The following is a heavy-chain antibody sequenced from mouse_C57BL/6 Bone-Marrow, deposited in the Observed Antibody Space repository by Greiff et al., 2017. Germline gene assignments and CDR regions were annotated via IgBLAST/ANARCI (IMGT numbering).Heavy chain of an antibody. D-gene: IGHD4-1*01. CDR3: ARASITGPFAY. V-gene: IGHV7-3*01. J-gene: IGHJ3*01. CDR1: GFTFTDYY. Sequence: EVKLVESGGGLVQPGGSLSLSCAASGFTFTDYYMSWVRQPPGKALEWLGFIRNKANGYTTEYSASVKGRFTISRDNSQSILYLQMNALRAEDSATYCCARASITGPFAYWGQGTLVTVSA. CDR2: IRNKANGYTT.